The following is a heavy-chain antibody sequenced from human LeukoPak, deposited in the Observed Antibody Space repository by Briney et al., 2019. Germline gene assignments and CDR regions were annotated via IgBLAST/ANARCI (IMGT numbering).Heavy chain of an antibody. V-gene: IGHV4-39*01. D-gene: IGHD2-15*01. Sequence: SETPSLTCSVSGGSISSSTYYWGWIRQPPGKGLEWIGSIYYSGSSFYNPTLKSRVTMSVDTSKNQFSLKLRSVTAADTAVYYCARHSPGSSSCYVEVRWFDPWGQGTLVTVSS. CDR1: GGSISSSTYY. CDR3: ARHSPGSSSCYVEVRWFDP. J-gene: IGHJ5*02. CDR2: IYYSGSS.